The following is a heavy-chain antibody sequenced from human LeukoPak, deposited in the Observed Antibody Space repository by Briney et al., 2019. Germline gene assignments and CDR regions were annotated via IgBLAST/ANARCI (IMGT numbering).Heavy chain of an antibody. CDR1: GGSISSSSHY. CDR3: ARARTAAAGFDY. J-gene: IGHJ4*02. V-gene: IGHV4-39*07. Sequence: SETLSLTCTVSGGSISSSSHYWGWIRQPPGKGLEWIGSIYYSGSTYYNPSLKSRVTISVDTSKNQFSLKLSSVTAADTAVYYCARARTAAAGFDYWGQGTLVTVSS. D-gene: IGHD6-13*01. CDR2: IYYSGST.